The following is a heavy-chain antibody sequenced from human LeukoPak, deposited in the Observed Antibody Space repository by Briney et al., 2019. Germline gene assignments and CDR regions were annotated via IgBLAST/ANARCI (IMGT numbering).Heavy chain of an antibody. CDR1: GYTFTSYY. Sequence: ASVKVSCKASGYTFTSYYMHWVRQAPGQGLEWMGIINPSGGSTSYAQKFQGRVTMTRDTSTSTVYMELSSLRPEDTAVYYCARKTYSSGWRVPIDSWGRGTLVTVSS. V-gene: IGHV1-46*01. CDR3: ARKTYSSGWRVPIDS. J-gene: IGHJ4*02. CDR2: INPSGGST. D-gene: IGHD6-19*01.